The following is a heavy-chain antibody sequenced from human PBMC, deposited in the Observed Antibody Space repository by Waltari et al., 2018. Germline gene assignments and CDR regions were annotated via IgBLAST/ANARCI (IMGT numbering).Heavy chain of an antibody. D-gene: IGHD3-9*01. J-gene: IGHJ4*02. CDR2: IYYSGNT. CDR3: ARDFTARYFDWLSQGDLYYFDN. CDR1: GDSISSSHYY. Sequence: QPQESGPGLMKTSETLSLTCTVSGDSISSSHYYWGWIRQPPGKGLEWIGSIYYSGNTYYNPSRKSRATVAVDTSKNQFSLNLISVTAADTAVYFCARDFTARYFDWLSQGDLYYFDNWGQGTLVTVSP. V-gene: IGHV4-39*07.